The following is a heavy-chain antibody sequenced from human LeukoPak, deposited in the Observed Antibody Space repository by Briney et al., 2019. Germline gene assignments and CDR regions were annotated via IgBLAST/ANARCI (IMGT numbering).Heavy chain of an antibody. CDR2: VNHSGST. V-gene: IGHV4-34*01. D-gene: IGHD3-22*01. CDR1: GGSFSGYY. Sequence: PSETLSLTCAVYGGSFSGYYCNWIRQPPGKGLEWIGEVNHSGSTNYNPSLKSRVTVSVDTSKNQFSLKLSSVTAADTAVYYCARPYYYDSRIDPWGQGTRATVSS. CDR3: ARPYYYDSRIDP. J-gene: IGHJ5*02.